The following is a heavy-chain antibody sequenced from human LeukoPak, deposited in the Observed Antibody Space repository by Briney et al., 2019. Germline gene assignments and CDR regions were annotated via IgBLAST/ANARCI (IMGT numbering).Heavy chain of an antibody. CDR2: IRYDGSNK. D-gene: IGHD3-22*01. V-gene: IGHV3-30*02. J-gene: IGHJ1*01. CDR3: AKVFGGYYYDSSGYLQYFQH. Sequence: GGSLRLSCAASGFTFSSYGMHWVRQAPGKGLEWVAFIRYDGSNKYYADSVKGRFTISRDNSKNTLYLQMNSLRAEDTAVYYCAKVFGGYYYDSSGYLQYFQHWGQGTLVTVSS. CDR1: GFTFSSYG.